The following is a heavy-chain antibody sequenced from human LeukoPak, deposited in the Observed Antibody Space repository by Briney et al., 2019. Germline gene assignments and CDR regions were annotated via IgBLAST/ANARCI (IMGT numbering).Heavy chain of an antibody. CDR1: GFTFSSYW. CDR3: ARDPYNGSYGDDYYYYMDV. J-gene: IGHJ6*03. Sequence: HGGSLRLSCAASGFTFSSYWMSWVRQAPGKGLEWVATIRQDGSQKYYVDSVKGRFTISRDNAKNSLSLQMNSLRAEDTAVYYCARDPYNGSYGDDYYYYMDVWGKGTTVTISS. V-gene: IGHV3-7*01. CDR2: IRQDGSQK. D-gene: IGHD1-26*01.